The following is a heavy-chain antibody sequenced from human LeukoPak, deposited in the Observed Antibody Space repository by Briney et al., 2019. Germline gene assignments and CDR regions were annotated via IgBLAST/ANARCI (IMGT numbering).Heavy chain of an antibody. Sequence: SQTLSLTCTVSGGSISSGGYYWSWIRQHPGKGLEWIGYIYYSGSTYYNPSLKSRVTISADTSKNQFSLKLSSVTAADTAVYYCARSAQGPPYNWFDPWGQGTLVTVSS. CDR3: ARSAQGPPYNWFDP. V-gene: IGHV4-31*03. CDR1: GGSISSGGYY. CDR2: IYYSGST. J-gene: IGHJ5*02.